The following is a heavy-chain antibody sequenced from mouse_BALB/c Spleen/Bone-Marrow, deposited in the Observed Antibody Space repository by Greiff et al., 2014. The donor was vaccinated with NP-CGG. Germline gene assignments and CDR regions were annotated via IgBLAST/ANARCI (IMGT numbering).Heavy chain of an antibody. CDR2: IWTGGST. CDR3: ARNHRGYYFDY. Sequence: QVQLQQSGPGLVQPSQSLSITCTVSGFSLTTYGVHWVRQSPGKGLEWLGVIWTGGSTDYNAAFISRLSISKDNSKSRVFFEMNSLQASDTAIYYCARNHRGYYFDYWGQGTTLTVSS. D-gene: IGHD3-1*01. V-gene: IGHV2-2*02. J-gene: IGHJ2*01. CDR1: GFSLTTYG.